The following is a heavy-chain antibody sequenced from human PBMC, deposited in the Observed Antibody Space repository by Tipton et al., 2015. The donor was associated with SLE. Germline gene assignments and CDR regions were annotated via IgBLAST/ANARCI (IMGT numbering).Heavy chain of an antibody. CDR3: AKDMSYD. J-gene: IGHJ4*02. V-gene: IGHV3-74*03. Sequence: GSLRLSCEVSGFPFSDCWMHWVRQAPGKGLVWVSRVNSDGSSTKYADSVKGRFTMSRDNVKNTLFLQMNSLRVEDTAVYYCAKDMSYDGGQGTLVTVSS. D-gene: IGHD3-3*01. CDR1: GFPFSDCW. CDR2: VNSDGSST.